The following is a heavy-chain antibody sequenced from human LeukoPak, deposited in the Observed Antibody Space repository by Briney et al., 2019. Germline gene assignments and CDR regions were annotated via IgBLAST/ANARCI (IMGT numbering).Heavy chain of an antibody. CDR3: ARDLAYSRLDY. CDR1: GLTFSSSW. CDR2: INPDGNKK. J-gene: IGHJ4*02. Sequence: TGGSLRLSCAVSGLTFSSSWMDWVRQAPGKGLEWVASINPDGNKKYSADSVKGRFTISRDNAENSLYLQMNSLRVGDTAFYYCARDLAYSRLDYWGQGMLVTVSS. D-gene: IGHD5-18*01. V-gene: IGHV3-7*01.